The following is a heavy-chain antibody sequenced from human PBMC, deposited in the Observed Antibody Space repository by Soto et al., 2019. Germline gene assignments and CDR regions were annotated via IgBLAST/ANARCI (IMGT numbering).Heavy chain of an antibody. J-gene: IGHJ3*02. D-gene: IGHD3-16*01. V-gene: IGHV1-24*01. CDR3: ATDLPVYDYVWGSPDAFDI. CDR2: FDPEDGET. CDR1: GYTLTELS. Sequence: ASVKVSCKVSGYTLTELSMHWVRQAPGKGLEWMGGFDPEDGETIYAQKFQGRVTMTEDTSTDTAYMELSSLRSEDTAVYYCATDLPVYDYVWGSPDAFDIWGQGTMVTV.